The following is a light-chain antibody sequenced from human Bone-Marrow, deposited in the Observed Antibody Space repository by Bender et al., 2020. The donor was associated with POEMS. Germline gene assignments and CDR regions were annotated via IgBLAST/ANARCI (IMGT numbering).Light chain of an antibody. CDR1: SSDVGGFDY. V-gene: IGLV2-8*01. J-gene: IGLJ2*01. CDR2: DGN. Sequence: QSALTQPPSASGSPGQSLTISCTRTSSDVGGFDYVSWYQQHPGKAPKLMIYDGNKRPSGVPDRFSGSKSGNTASLTVSGLQAEDEAEYYCSSYSGSNSVLFGGGTKLTVL. CDR3: SSYSGSNSVL.